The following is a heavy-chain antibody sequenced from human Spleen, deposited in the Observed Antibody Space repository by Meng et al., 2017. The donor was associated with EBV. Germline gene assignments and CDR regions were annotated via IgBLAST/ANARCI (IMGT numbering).Heavy chain of an antibody. CDR1: GYTFTPYD. D-gene: IGHD3-10*01. V-gene: IGHV1-8*01. CDR3: ARGLYHYGPESDSSGFAFDT. CDR2: MHPNTGNT. J-gene: IGHJ5*02. Sequence: QVQLVQSGAEVRKPXASVKVXCKASGYTFTPYDINWVRQTAGQGLEWMGWMHPNTGNTGYAQKFQGRVTMTRNTSISTAYMELTSLTSGDTAVYYCARGLYHYGPESDSSGFAFDTWGQGTLVTVSS.